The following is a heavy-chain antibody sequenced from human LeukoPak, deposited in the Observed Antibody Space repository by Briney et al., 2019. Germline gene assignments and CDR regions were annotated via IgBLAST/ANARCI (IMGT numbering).Heavy chain of an antibody. CDR3: AKDLNLGLYFDY. Sequence: PGGSLRLSCAASGFTFSSYAMSWVRQAPGKGLEWVSAISGSGGSTYYADSVKGRFTISRDNSKNTLYLQMNSLRAEDTVVYYCAKDLNLGLYFDYWGQGTLVTVSS. D-gene: IGHD3-9*01. CDR2: ISGSGGST. CDR1: GFTFSSYA. J-gene: IGHJ4*02. V-gene: IGHV3-23*01.